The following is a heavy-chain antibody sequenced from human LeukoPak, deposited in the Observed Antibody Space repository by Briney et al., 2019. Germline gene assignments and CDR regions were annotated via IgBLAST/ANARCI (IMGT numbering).Heavy chain of an antibody. J-gene: IGHJ4*02. D-gene: IGHD6-6*01. V-gene: IGHV3-53*01. CDR2: IYSGGST. CDR3: ARVEYSSSEYYFDY. Sequence: GGSLRLSCAASGFTVSSNYMSWLRQAPGKGLEGVSVIYSGGSTYYADSVKGRFTISRDNSKNTLYLQMNRLRAEDTAVYYCARVEYSSSEYYFDYWGEGTLVTVSS. CDR1: GFTVSSNY.